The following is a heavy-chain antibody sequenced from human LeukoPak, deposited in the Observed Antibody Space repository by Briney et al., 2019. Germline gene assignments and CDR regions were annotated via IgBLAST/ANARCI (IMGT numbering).Heavy chain of an antibody. CDR3: ARELSYCSSTSCYPAYYFDY. J-gene: IGHJ4*02. CDR1: GGSISSYY. CDR2: IYYSGST. D-gene: IGHD2-2*01. Sequence: SETLSLTCTVSGGSISSYYWSWIRQPPGRGLEWIGYIYYSGSTNYNPSLKSRVSISVDTSKNQFSLKLSSVTAADTAVYYCARELSYCSSTSCYPAYYFDYWGQGTLVTVSS. V-gene: IGHV4-59*01.